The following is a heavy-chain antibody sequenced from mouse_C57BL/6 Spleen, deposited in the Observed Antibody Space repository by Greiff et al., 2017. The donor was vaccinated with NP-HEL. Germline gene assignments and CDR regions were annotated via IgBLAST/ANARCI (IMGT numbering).Heavy chain of an antibody. CDR1: GYTFTDYE. D-gene: IGHD1-1*01. J-gene: IGHJ4*01. CDR2: IDPETGGT. Sequence: QVQLQQSGAELVRPGASVTLSCKASGYTFTDYEMHWVKQTPVHGLEWIGAIDPETGGTAYNQKFKGKAILTADKSSSTAYMELRSLTSEDSAVYYCTRRALTTVVAKRGYYYAMDYWGQGTSVTVSS. CDR3: TRRALTTVVAKRGYYYAMDY. V-gene: IGHV1-15*01.